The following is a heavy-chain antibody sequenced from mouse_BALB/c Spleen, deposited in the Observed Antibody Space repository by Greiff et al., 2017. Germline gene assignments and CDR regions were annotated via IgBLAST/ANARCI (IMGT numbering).Heavy chain of an antibody. V-gene: IGHV1-9*01. CDR1: GYTFSSYW. D-gene: IGHD2-1*01. CDR2: ILPGSGST. J-gene: IGHJ2*01. CDR3: ARRGGNYLYFDY. Sequence: QVQLQQSGAELMKPGASVKISCKATGYTFSSYWIEWVKQRPGHGLEWIGEILPGSGSTNYNEKFKGKATFTADTSSNTAYMQLSSLTSEDSAVYYCARRGGNYLYFDYWGQGTTLTVSS.